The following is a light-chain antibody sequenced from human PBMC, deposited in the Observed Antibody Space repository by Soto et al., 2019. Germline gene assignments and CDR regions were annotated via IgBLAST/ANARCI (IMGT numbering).Light chain of an antibody. Sequence: SVPTQPAPRAGSPGQAITISFTGPNSEVVGYPYVSCYQHHPRKAPQLLIYDVSNRPSGTSTRFSRSKSDNTASLTTSGLRPEDEADYYCSSYTTRNTRQIVFGTGTKVTVL. J-gene: IGLJ1*01. CDR1: NSEVVGYPY. CDR2: DVS. CDR3: SSYTTRNTRQIV. V-gene: IGLV2-14*03.